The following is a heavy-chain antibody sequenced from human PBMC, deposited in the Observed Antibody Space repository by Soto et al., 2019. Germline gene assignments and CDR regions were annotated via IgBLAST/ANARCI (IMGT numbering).Heavy chain of an antibody. V-gene: IGHV3-23*01. D-gene: IGHD6-19*01. CDR3: AKDARRTSGWYYFDS. CDR2: TSDSGGTT. J-gene: IGHJ4*02. Sequence: PGGSLRLSCAASGFTFSYYAMGWVRQAPGKGLEWVSVTSDSGGTTYYADSVKGRFTISRDNSKNTLYLQMNSLRVEDTAIYFCAKDARRTSGWYYFDSWGQGALVNVSS. CDR1: GFTFSYYA.